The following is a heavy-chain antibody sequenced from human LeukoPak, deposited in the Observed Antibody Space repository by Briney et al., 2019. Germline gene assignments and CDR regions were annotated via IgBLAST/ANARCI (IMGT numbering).Heavy chain of an antibody. Sequence: PSETLSLTCTVSGVSISSYYWSWIRQPPGKGLEWIGYIYYSGSTNYNPSLKSRVTISVDTSKNQFSLKLSSVTAADTAVYYCARVGDYSYGNYWGQGTLVTVSS. CDR3: ARVGDYSYGNY. CDR2: IYYSGST. V-gene: IGHV4-59*01. CDR1: GVSISSYY. D-gene: IGHD5-18*01. J-gene: IGHJ4*02.